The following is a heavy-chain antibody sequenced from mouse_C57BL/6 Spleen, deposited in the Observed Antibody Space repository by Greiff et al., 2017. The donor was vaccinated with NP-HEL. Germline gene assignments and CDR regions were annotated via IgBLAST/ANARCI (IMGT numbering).Heavy chain of an antibody. J-gene: IGHJ2*01. CDR3: ARIYDGYSYFDY. V-gene: IGHV1-69*01. D-gene: IGHD2-3*01. Sequence: QVQLQQPGAELVMPGASVKLSCKASGYTFTSYWMHWVKQRPGQGLEWIGEIDPSDSYTNYNQKFKGKSTLTVDKSSSTAYMQLSSLTSEDSAVYYCARIYDGYSYFDYWGQGTTLTVSS. CDR1: GYTFTSYW. CDR2: IDPSDSYT.